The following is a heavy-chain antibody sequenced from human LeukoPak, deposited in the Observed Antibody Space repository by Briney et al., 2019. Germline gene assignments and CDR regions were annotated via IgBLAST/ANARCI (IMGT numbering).Heavy chain of an antibody. CDR2: INPNSGGT. CDR3: ARADYYDSSGYWAQTSFDY. J-gene: IGHJ4*02. Sequence: GASVKVSCKASGYSFTGYYIHWVRQAPGQGLEWMGWINPNSGGTNYAQKFQGRVTMTRDTSISTAYMELSRLRSDDTAVYYCARADYYDSSGYWAQTSFDYWGQGTLVTVSS. V-gene: IGHV1-2*02. D-gene: IGHD3-22*01. CDR1: GYSFTGYY.